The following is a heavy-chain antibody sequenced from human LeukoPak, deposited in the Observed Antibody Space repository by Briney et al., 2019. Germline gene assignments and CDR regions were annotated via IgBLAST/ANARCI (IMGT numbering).Heavy chain of an antibody. D-gene: IGHD2-2*02. J-gene: IGHJ4*02. CDR3: ARGSGFVVGRYCSSTSCYKGEFDY. CDR1: GGSFSGYY. V-gene: IGHV4-34*01. CDR2: INHSGST. Sequence: SETLSLTCAVYGGSFSGYYWSWIRQPPGKGLEWIGEINHSGSTNYNPSLKSRATISVDTSKNQFSLKLSSATAADTAVYYCARGSGFVVGRYCSSTSCYKGEFDYWGQGTLVTVSS.